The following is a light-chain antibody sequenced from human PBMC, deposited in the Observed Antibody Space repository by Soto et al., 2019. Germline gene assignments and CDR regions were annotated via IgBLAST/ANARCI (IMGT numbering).Light chain of an antibody. CDR2: DVS. Sequence: QSALTQPASVSGSPGQSITISCTGTSSDVGGYNYVSWYQQHPGKAPKFMIYDVSNRPSGVSNRFSGSKSGNTASQTISGLQAEDEADYYCSSYTPSNTRQIVFGPGTKLTVL. CDR1: SSDVGGYNY. V-gene: IGLV2-14*01. CDR3: SSYTPSNTRQIV. J-gene: IGLJ1*01.